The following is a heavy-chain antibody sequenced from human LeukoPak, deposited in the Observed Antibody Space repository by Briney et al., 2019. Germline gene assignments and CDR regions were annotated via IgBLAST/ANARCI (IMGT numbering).Heavy chain of an antibody. J-gene: IGHJ4*02. CDR1: GFTFSNYW. CDR3: VRVPGSNWFYYFDY. Sequence: PGGSLRLSCAASGFTFSNYWMHWVRQAPGKGLAWVSRINTDGGSTTYADSAKGRFTISRDNAKNTLYLQMNSLRAEDTAVYFCVRVPGSNWFYYFDYWGQGALVTVSS. D-gene: IGHD6-13*01. V-gene: IGHV3-74*01. CDR2: INTDGGST.